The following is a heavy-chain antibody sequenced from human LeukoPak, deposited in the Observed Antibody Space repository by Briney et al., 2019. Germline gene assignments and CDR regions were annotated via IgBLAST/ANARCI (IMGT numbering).Heavy chain of an antibody. CDR2: IYASGGT. D-gene: IGHD2-15*01. V-gene: IGHV4-4*07. J-gene: IGHJ6*03. CDR3: ARGNTDLRYCSGGSCFSSYGYYYMDV. Sequence: PSETLSLTCTVSGGSISSYYWNWIRQPAGKGLEWIGRIYASGGTNYNPSLKSRVTMSVDTSKNQFSLKLSSVTAADTAVHYCARGNTDLRYCSGGSCFSSYGYYYMDVWGTGTTVTVSS. CDR1: GGSISSYY.